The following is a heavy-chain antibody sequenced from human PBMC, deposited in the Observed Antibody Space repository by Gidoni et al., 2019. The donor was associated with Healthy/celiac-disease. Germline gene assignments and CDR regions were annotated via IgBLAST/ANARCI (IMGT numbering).Heavy chain of an antibody. Sequence: VQLQQWVAGLLKPSETLSLTCPVYGGSFSCYYWRCIRQPPGKGLEWIGESKHSGSTNYNPSLKSRVTIAVDTSKNQVSLKLSAVTAADTAVYYCARRYAYIGVVPAAMYGGAFDIWGQGTMVTVSS. CDR1: GGSFSCYY. D-gene: IGHD2-2*01. CDR2: SKHSGST. J-gene: IGHJ3*02. CDR3: ARRYAYIGVVPAAMYGGAFDI. V-gene: IGHV4-34*01.